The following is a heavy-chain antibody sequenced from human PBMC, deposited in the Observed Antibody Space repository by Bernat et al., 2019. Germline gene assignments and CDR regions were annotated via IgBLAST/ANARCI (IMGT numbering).Heavy chain of an antibody. CDR2: ISGSGGTT. V-gene: IGHV3-23*01. J-gene: IGHJ4*02. Sequence: EVQLLESGGGLVQPGGSLRLSCAASGFTFSSYAMSWVRQAPGKGLEWVSAISGSGGTTYYADYVKGRFTISRDNSKNTLYLQMNSLRAEDTAVYYCAKRPPTGITTAGYYFDYWGQGTLVTVSS. CDR3: AKRPPTGITTAGYYFDY. D-gene: IGHD6-13*01. CDR1: GFTFSSYA.